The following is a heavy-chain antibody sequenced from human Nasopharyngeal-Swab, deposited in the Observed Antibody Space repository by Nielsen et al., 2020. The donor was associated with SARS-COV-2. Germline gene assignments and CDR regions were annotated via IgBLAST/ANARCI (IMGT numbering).Heavy chain of an antibody. CDR1: GDSITNYY. CDR2: FYYSGST. V-gene: IGHV4-59*04. J-gene: IGHJ6*03. Sequence: GSLRLSCTVSGDSITNYYWSWIRQPPGKELEWIGNFYYSGSTYYNPSLKSRVTISVDTSKNQFSLKLSSVTAADTAVYYCARQSVRSIVVVVAVKGYYYMDVWGKGTTVTVSS. D-gene: IGHD2-15*01. CDR3: ARQSVRSIVVVVAVKGYYYMDV.